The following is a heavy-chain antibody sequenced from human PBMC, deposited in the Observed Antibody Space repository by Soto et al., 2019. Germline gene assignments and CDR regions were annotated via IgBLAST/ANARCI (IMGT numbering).Heavy chain of an antibody. V-gene: IGHV3-11*01. CDR1: GFTLSDYY. Sequence: GGSLRLSCAASGFTLSDYYMIWIRQAPGKGLEWVSHISSSGTIIYYADSVKGRFTLSRDKAKNSLYLQMNSLRAEDTAVYYCARERSYAEIDYWGQGTLVTVSS. CDR3: ARERSYAEIDY. CDR2: ISSSGTII. D-gene: IGHD4-17*01. J-gene: IGHJ4*02.